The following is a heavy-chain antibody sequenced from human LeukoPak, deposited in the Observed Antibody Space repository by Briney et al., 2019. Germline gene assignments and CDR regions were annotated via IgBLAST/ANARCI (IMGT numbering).Heavy chain of an antibody. V-gene: IGHV4-4*08. CDR1: GGSISSYY. Sequence: PSETLSLTCTVSGGSISSYYWSWIRQPPGKGLEWIGHIYSSGNTNYNPSLKSRVTISVDTSKNQFSLKLNSVTAADTAVYYCARDRLLPYSGRSDSFDIWGQGTMVTVSS. CDR2: IYSSGNT. D-gene: IGHD6-13*01. CDR3: ARDRLLPYSGRSDSFDI. J-gene: IGHJ3*02.